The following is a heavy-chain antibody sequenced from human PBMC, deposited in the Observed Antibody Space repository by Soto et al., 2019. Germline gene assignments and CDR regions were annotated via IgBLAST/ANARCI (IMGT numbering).Heavy chain of an antibody. CDR2: IYHSGST. D-gene: IGHD2-2*01. J-gene: IGHJ4*02. V-gene: IGHV4-30-2*01. CDR1: GCSISSGGYS. CDR3: ARSPGR. Sequence: SETLFLTCAGSGCSISSGGYSWSWIRQPPGKGLEWIGYIYHSGSTYYIPSLESRVTISVDRSKNQFSLKLSSVTAANTTVYYCARSPGRRGQETLVTAPQ.